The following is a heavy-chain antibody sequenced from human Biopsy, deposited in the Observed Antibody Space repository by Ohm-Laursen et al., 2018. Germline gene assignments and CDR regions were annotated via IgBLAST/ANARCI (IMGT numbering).Heavy chain of an antibody. D-gene: IGHD1/OR15-1a*01. J-gene: IGHJ5*02. Sequence: SLRLSCTASGFSVADYAMHRVRQVSGKGLEWVSFIGWDGANTYYGGSVRGRFTISRDNDKNALYLQMNSLRLEDSGFYYCAKGSEQLQDAGGVDAWGQGTLVTVSS. CDR2: IGWDGANT. CDR3: AKGSEQLQDAGGVDA. V-gene: IGHV3-43D*04. CDR1: GFSVADYA.